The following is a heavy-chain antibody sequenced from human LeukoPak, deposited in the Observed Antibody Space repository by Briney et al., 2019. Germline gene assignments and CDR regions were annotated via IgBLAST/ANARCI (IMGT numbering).Heavy chain of an antibody. Sequence: GGSLRLSCAASGFTFSDFYMSWIRQAPGKGLEWVSYISSGGSITHYADFVKGRFTISRDNAKNTLYLQMNSLRAEDTAVYYCARDGRIDAFDIWGQGTMVTVSS. CDR2: ISSGGSIT. D-gene: IGHD1-26*01. CDR3: ARDGRIDAFDI. V-gene: IGHV3-11*04. CDR1: GFTFSDFY. J-gene: IGHJ3*02.